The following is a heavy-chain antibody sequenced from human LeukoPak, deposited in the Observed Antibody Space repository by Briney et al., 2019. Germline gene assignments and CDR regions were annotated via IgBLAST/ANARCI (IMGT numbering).Heavy chain of an antibody. V-gene: IGHV7-4-1*02. Sequence: GAPVKVSCKASGYTFITYTMNWVRQAPGQGLEWMGSINTNTGNPTYAQGFAGRFVFSLDTSVSTTFLQISSLEAEDTAVYYCARLSAGSFDYWGQGTLVTVSS. CDR1: GYTFITYT. CDR2: INTNTGNP. CDR3: ARLSAGSFDY. J-gene: IGHJ4*03.